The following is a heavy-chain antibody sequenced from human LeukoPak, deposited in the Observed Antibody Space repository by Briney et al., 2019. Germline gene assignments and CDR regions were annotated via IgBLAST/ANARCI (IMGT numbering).Heavy chain of an antibody. V-gene: IGHV3-30*18. CDR2: ISYGVTNK. D-gene: IGHD3-9*01. CDR1: GFIFSSYG. J-gene: IGHJ4*02. CDR3: AKDRDILTGLFDY. Sequence: PGRSLRLSCAASGFIFSSYGMHWVRQAPGKGLEWVAIISYGVTNKYYADSVKGRFTISRDNSKNTLYLQMNSLRAEDTAVYYCAKDRDILTGLFDYWGQGTLVTVSS.